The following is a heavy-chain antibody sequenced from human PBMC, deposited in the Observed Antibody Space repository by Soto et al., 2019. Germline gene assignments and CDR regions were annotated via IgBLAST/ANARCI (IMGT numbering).Heavy chain of an antibody. Sequence: SETLSLTCTVSGGSISSYYWSWIRQPPGKGLEWIGYIYYSGSTNYNPSLKSRVTISVDTSKNQFSLKLSSVTAADTAVYYCARYKSSSWRSGFDYWGQGTLVTVSS. J-gene: IGHJ4*02. D-gene: IGHD6-13*01. V-gene: IGHV4-59*08. CDR1: GGSISSYY. CDR2: IYYSGST. CDR3: ARYKSSSWRSGFDY.